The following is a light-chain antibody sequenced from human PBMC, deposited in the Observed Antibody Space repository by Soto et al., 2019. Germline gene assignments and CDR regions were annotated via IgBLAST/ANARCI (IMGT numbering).Light chain of an antibody. CDR1: QNIRPY. J-gene: IGKJ3*01. Sequence: DIQMTQSPSSLSASVGDRVTITCQASQNIRPYLNWYQQKPGQAPKLLIDDASNLEIGVPSRFSGSGSGTDFTFTISSLQPEYIATYYCQQYDDLPFTFGPGTKVDIK. CDR3: QQYDDLPFT. V-gene: IGKV1-33*01. CDR2: DAS.